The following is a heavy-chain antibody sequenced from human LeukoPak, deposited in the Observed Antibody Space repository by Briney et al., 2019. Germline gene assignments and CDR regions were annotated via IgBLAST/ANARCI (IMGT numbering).Heavy chain of an antibody. CDR2: IYHSGTTYSGST. V-gene: IGHV4-39*07. D-gene: IGHD6-13*01. J-gene: IGHJ6*03. Sequence: SETLSLSCNVSGASMSNYYWVWIRQPPGKGLEWIGSIYHSGTTYSGSTYYNPSLKSRVTISLDTSKNQFSLKVGSMTAADTAVYYCARETKSAAADYYYFYYYMDVWGKGTTVTISS. CDR3: ARETKSAAADYYYFYYYMDV. CDR1: GASMSNYY.